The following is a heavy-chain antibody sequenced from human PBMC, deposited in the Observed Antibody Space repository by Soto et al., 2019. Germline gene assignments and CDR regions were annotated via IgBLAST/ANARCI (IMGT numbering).Heavy chain of an antibody. J-gene: IGHJ4*02. CDR2: IYYSGST. CDR3: ARDGSGSYSSPFDY. Sequence: QVQLQESGPGLVKPSETLSLTCTVSGGSISSYYWSWIRQPPGKGLEWIGYIYYSGSTNYNPSLKSRVTISVDTSKNQCSLKLSSVTAADTAVYYCARDGSGSYSSPFDYWGQGTLVTVSS. V-gene: IGHV4-59*01. CDR1: GGSISSYY. D-gene: IGHD3-10*01.